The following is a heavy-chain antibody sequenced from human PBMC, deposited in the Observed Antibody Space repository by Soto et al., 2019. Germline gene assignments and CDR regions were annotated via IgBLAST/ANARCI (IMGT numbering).Heavy chain of an antibody. D-gene: IGHD3-22*01. CDR3: ATSDPYYYDSSGSAFDY. V-gene: IGHV3-30*03. CDR1: GFTFSSYG. J-gene: IGHJ4*02. Sequence: QVQLVESGGGVVQPGRSLRLSCAASGFTFSSYGMHWVRQAPGKGLEWVAVISYDGSNKYYADSVKGRFTISRDYSKNTLYLQMNSLRAEDTAVYYCATSDPYYYDSSGSAFDYWGQGTLVTVSS. CDR2: ISYDGSNK.